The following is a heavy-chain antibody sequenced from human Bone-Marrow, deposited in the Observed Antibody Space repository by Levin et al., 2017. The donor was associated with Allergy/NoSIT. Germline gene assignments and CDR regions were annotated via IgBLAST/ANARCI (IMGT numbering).Heavy chain of an antibody. D-gene: IGHD3-16*01. V-gene: IGHV3-21*06. CDR3: ASWAMFYYDGSDFDYFYYGMDV. Sequence: PGGSLRLSCAASGLSFRNYDMNWGRQAPGKGLEWVSSISGGSSRIYYADSVKGRFTISRDHAKNSLYLQMNSLRVEDTAVYYCASWAMFYYDGSDFDYFYYGMDVWGQGTTVTVTS. J-gene: IGHJ6*02. CDR1: GLSFRNYD. CDR2: ISGGSSRI.